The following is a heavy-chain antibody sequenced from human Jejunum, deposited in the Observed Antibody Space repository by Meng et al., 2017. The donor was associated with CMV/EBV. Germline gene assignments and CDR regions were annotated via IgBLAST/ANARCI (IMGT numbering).Heavy chain of an antibody. CDR3: AKGEGRPHYYFDY. CDR1: CLTVNSIC. CDR2: LYAGGSS. Sequence: AVSCLTVNSICLGWVRQAPGKGLEWVSTLYAGGSSFCRDSVEGRFVISRDTSKNTLYLQMNSLRPEDTAIYYCAKGEGRPHYYFDYWGQGTLVTVSS. J-gene: IGHJ4*02. V-gene: IGHV3-53*01. D-gene: IGHD1-26*01.